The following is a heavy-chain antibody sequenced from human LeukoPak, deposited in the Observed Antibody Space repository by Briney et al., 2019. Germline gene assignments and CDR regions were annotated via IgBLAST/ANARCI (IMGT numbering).Heavy chain of an antibody. J-gene: IGHJ5*02. Sequence: ASVKVSCKASGYTFTSYGISWVRQAPGQGLEWMGWINPNSGGTNYAQKFQGRVTMTRDTSISTAYMELSRLRSDDTAVYYCARESVVELKANWFDPWGQGTLVTVSS. V-gene: IGHV1-2*02. CDR3: ARESVVELKANWFDP. D-gene: IGHD1-7*01. CDR2: INPNSGGT. CDR1: GYTFTSYG.